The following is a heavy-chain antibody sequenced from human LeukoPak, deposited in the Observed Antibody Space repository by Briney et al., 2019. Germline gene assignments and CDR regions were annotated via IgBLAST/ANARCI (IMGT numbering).Heavy chain of an antibody. V-gene: IGHV3-11*01. CDR2: ISSSGNII. CDR1: GFTFSDYY. Sequence: PGKSLRLSCAASGFTFSDYYISWIRQAPGKGLEWVSYISSSGNIIYYADSVRGRFTISRDNAKNSLYLQMNSLRAEDTAVYYCARSPSRLQPPRYGLDVWGQGTTVTVSS. D-gene: IGHD4-11*01. CDR3: ARSPSRLQPPRYGLDV. J-gene: IGHJ6*02.